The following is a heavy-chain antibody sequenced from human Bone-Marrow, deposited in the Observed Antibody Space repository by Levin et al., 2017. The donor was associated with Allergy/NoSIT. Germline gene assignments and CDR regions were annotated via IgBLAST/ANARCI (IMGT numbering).Heavy chain of an antibody. Sequence: GGSLRLSCSASGFGFSNYPMHWVRQGPGKGLEWVAFISSDGTTKSYADSVKGRFTVSRDNSQNTLYLQMNSLTPDDTGLFYCARDAYSGLGSPADYWGQGTQVTVSS. CDR1: GFGFSNYP. D-gene: IGHD3-10*01. V-gene: IGHV3-30*01. CDR2: ISSDGTTK. CDR3: ARDAYSGLGSPADY. J-gene: IGHJ4*02.